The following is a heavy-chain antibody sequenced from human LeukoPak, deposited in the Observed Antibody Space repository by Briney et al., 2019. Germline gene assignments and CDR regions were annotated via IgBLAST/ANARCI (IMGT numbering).Heavy chain of an antibody. J-gene: IGHJ4*02. CDR1: GYTFSDYS. CDR2: INPKSGGT. V-gene: IGHV1-2*02. D-gene: IGHD3-10*01. Sequence: ASVKVSCKTSGYTFSDYSIHWVRQAPGQGLEWMGWINPKSGGTNYARKFQGRVTLTGDTSISTTYMEVTRLRSDDTAVYYCARGDPGSSPDYWGQGTLVTVSS. CDR3: ARGDPGSSPDY.